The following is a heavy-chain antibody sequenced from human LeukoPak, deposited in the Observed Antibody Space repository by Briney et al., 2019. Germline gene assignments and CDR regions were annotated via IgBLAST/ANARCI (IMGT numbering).Heavy chain of an antibody. V-gene: IGHV1-18*04. CDR2: ISGYNGNT. J-gene: IGHJ4*02. Sequence: ASVKVSCKASGYILTDYYMHWVRQAPGQGLEWMGWISGYNGNTKYPQKLQGRVTMTTDTSTNTASMELRSLTSDDTAVYYCARGSPPRRLYDSSGYYSYYFDYWGQGTLVTVSS. D-gene: IGHD3-22*01. CDR1: GYILTDYY. CDR3: ARGSPPRRLYDSSGYYSYYFDY.